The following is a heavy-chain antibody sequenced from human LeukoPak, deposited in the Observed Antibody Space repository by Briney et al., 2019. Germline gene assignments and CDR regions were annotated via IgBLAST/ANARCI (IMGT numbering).Heavy chain of an antibody. J-gene: IGHJ4*02. CDR1: GGTFSSYA. Sequence: ASVKVSCKASGGTFSSYAISWVRQAPGQGLERMGGIIPIFGTANYAQKFQGRVTITTDESTSTAYMELSSLRSEDTAVYYCARDGRWGSYDRQINWGQGTLVTVSS. D-gene: IGHD3-16*01. CDR2: IIPIFGTA. CDR3: ARDGRWGSYDRQIN. V-gene: IGHV1-69*05.